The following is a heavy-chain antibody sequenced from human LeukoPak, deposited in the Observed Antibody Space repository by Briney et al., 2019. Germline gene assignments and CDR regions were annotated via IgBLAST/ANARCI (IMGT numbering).Heavy chain of an antibody. CDR2: IYSSGSI. V-gene: IGHV4-59*08. CDR1: GGSISSYY. CDR3: ARHVGIHLWSLYFDY. Sequence: SETLSLTCIVSGGSISSYYWSWIRQPPGKGLEWIGYIYSSGSIDYNPSLKSRATISLDTSNHQFSLKLTSVTAADTAVYYCARHVGIHLWSLYFDYWGRGSLVTVSS. J-gene: IGHJ4*02. D-gene: IGHD5-18*01.